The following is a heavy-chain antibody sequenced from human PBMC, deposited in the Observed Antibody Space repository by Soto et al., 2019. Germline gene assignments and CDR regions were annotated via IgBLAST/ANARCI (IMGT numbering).Heavy chain of an antibody. D-gene: IGHD3-10*01. Sequence: QITLKESGPTLVKPTQTLTLTCTFSGFSLSTSGVGVGWIRQPPGQALEWLALIYWDDDKRYSPSLKSRLTITKDTSKNQVVLTITNMDPVDTATYYCALGVAGFAYWGQGTLVTVSS. V-gene: IGHV2-5*02. J-gene: IGHJ4*02. CDR1: GFSLSTSGVG. CDR2: IYWDDDK. CDR3: ALGVAGFAY.